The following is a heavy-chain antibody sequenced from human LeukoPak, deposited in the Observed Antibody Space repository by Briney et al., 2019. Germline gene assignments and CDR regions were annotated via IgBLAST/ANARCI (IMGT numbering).Heavy chain of an antibody. D-gene: IGHD3-22*01. Sequence: PGGSLRLSCAASGFTFSSSWMHWVRQAPGKGLVWVSRINGDGGSTSYADSLKGRFTISRDNAKNTLYLQMNSLRAEDTAVYYCVRIRYDSSGRYFDNWGQGTLVTVSS. V-gene: IGHV3-74*01. J-gene: IGHJ4*02. CDR3: VRIRYDSSGRYFDN. CDR1: GFTFSSSW. CDR2: INGDGGST.